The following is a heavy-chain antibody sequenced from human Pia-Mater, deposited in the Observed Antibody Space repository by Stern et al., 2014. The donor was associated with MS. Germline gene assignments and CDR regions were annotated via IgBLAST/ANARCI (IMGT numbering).Heavy chain of an antibody. CDR2: IYWDDEK. Sequence: QVTLKESGPTLVKPTQTLTLTCTFSGFSLSTSGAGVTWIRQPPGKALEWLAVIYWDDEKRYSPSLKTRLTITRDTSKSQVVLTMTSMDPVDTATYYCVHLFSDASSSWFDPWGQGTLVTVSS. D-gene: IGHD6-6*01. CDR1: GFSLSTSGAG. CDR3: VHLFSDASSSWFDP. V-gene: IGHV2-5*02. J-gene: IGHJ5*02.